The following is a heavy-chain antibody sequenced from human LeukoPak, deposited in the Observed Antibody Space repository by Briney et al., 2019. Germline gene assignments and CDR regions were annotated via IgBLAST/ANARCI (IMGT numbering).Heavy chain of an antibody. CDR1: GGSISSYY. Sequence: SETLSLTCTVSGGSISSYYWSWIRQPPGKGLEWIGYIYYSGSTSYNPSLKSRVTISVDTSKNQFSLKLSSVTAADTAVYYCASSKYYYYYYMDVWGKGTTVTISS. V-gene: IGHV4-59*01. CDR2: IYYSGST. J-gene: IGHJ6*03. D-gene: IGHD2-2*01. CDR3: ASSKYYYYYYMDV.